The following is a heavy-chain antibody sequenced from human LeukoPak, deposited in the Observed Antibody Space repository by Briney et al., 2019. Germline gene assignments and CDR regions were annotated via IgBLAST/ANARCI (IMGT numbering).Heavy chain of an antibody. V-gene: IGHV3-30-3*01. CDR2: ISYDGSNK. D-gene: IGHD2-15*01. Sequence: GGSLRLSCAASGFTFSSYVMHWVRQAPGKGLEWVAVISYDGSNKYYADSVKGRFTISRDNSKNTLYLQMNSLRGEDTAVYFCARANWAGIEAPATDYWGPGTLGTVSS. CDR1: GFTFSSYV. CDR3: ARANWAGIEAPATDY. J-gene: IGHJ4*01.